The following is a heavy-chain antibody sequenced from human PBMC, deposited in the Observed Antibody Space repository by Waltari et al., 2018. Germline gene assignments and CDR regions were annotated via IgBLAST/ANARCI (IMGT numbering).Heavy chain of an antibody. CDR3: ARNTAVYYYYGMDV. CDR1: GGSFSGYY. D-gene: IGHD4-17*01. J-gene: IGHJ6*02. CDR2: INHSGST. Sequence: QVQLQQWGAGLLKPSETLSLTCAVYGGSFSGYYWSWIRQPPGKGLEWIGEINHSGSTNNNPSLKSRVTISVDTSKNQFSLKLSSVTAADTAVYYCARNTAVYYYYGMDVWGQGTTVTVSS. V-gene: IGHV4-34*01.